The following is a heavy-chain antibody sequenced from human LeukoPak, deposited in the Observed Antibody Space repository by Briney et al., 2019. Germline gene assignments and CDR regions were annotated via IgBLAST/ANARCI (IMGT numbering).Heavy chain of an antibody. CDR1: GFSFSSNS. CDR2: ISSSSSYI. CDR3: ARGGRLIAAAGTSKTYYYYYMDV. Sequence: GGSLRLSCAASGFSFSSNSMNWVRQAPGKGLEWVSSISSSSSYIYYADSVKGRFTISRDNARNSLYLQMNSLRAEDTALYYCARGGRLIAAAGTSKTYYYYYMDVRGKGTTVTVSS. J-gene: IGHJ6*03. V-gene: IGHV3-21*04. D-gene: IGHD6-13*01.